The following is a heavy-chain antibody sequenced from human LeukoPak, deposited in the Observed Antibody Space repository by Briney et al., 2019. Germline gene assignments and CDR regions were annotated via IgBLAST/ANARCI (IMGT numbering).Heavy chain of an antibody. J-gene: IGHJ6*03. Sequence: GGSLRLSCAASGFTFSSYWMHWVRQAPGKGLVWVSRINSDGSSTSYADSVKGRFTISRDNAENSLYLQMNSLRVEDTAIYYCAKNADRGAYCRGGSCYPYYYYYMDVWGTGTTVTISS. CDR3: AKNADRGAYCRGGSCYPYYYYYMDV. D-gene: IGHD2-15*01. CDR1: GFTFSSYW. CDR2: INSDGSST. V-gene: IGHV3-74*01.